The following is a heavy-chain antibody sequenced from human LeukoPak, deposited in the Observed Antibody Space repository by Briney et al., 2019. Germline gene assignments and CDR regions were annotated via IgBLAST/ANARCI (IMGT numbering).Heavy chain of an antibody. V-gene: IGHV4-39*01. J-gene: IGHJ4*02. CDR3: ARHGYYGSGSWRY. CDR1: GGSISSSSYY. CDR2: INHSGST. Sequence: KPSETLSLTCTVSGGSISSSSYYWGWIRQPPGKGLEWIGEINHSGSTNYNPSLKSRVTISVDTSKNQFSLKLTSVTAADTAVYYCARHGYYGSGSWRYWGQGTLVTVSS. D-gene: IGHD3-10*01.